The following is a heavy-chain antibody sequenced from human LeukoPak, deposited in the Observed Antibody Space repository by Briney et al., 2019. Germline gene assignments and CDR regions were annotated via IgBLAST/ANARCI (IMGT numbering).Heavy chain of an antibody. CDR3: ARDLETLYYYDSSGYYRHDAFAI. CDR2: IYYSGST. J-gene: IGHJ3*02. Sequence: SQTLSLTCTVSGGAISSGGYYWSWIPQHSGKGLEWIGYIYYSGSTYYNPSLKSRVTISVDTSKNQFSLKLSSVTAADTAVYYCARDLETLYYYDSSGYYRHDAFAIWGQGTMVTVSS. CDR1: GGAISSGGYY. V-gene: IGHV4-31*03. D-gene: IGHD3-22*01.